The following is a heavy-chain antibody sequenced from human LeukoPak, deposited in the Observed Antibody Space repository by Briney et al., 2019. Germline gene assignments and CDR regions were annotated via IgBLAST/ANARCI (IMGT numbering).Heavy chain of an antibody. D-gene: IGHD2-15*01. CDR3: ARDLGSGMDV. Sequence: PGGSLRLSCAASGFTFSSYSMNWVRQAPGKGLEWVASISSSSSYIYYADSVKGRFTISRDNAKNSLYLQMNSLRAEDTAVYYCARDLGSGMDVWGQGTTVTVSS. CDR2: ISSSSSYI. J-gene: IGHJ6*02. CDR1: GFTFSSYS. V-gene: IGHV3-21*01.